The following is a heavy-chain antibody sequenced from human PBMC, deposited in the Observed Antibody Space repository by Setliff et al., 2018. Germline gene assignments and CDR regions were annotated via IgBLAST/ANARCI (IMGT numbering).Heavy chain of an antibody. J-gene: IGHJ4*02. V-gene: IGHV4-34*01. CDR2: INHSGST. CDR1: GGSFSGYY. Sequence: PSETLSLTCAVYGGSFSGYYWSWIRQPPGKGLEWIGEINHSGSTNYNPSLKSRVTISVDTSKNQFSLKLSSVTAADTAVYYCARLDSGYDPDYWGQGTLVTVS. D-gene: IGHD5-12*01. CDR3: ARLDSGYDPDY.